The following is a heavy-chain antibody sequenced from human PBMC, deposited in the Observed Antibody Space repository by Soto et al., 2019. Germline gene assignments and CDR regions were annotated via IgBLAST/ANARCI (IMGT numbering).Heavy chain of an antibody. V-gene: IGHV3-21*01. CDR1: GFTFSSYS. CDR2: ISSSSSYI. CDR3: ARDQPGYSYGYGLGS. J-gene: IGHJ5*01. Sequence: EVQLVESGGGLVKPGGSRRLSCAASGFTFSSYSMNWVRQAQGKGREWVSSISSSSSYIYYADSVKGRFTISRDNAKNSLYLHMNRMRAEDTDVYYCARDQPGYSYGYGLGSWGQGTLVTVSS. D-gene: IGHD5-18*01.